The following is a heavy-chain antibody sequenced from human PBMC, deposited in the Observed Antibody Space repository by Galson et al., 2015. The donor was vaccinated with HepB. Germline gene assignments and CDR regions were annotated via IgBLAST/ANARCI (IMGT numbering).Heavy chain of an antibody. CDR1: GFTFSSYG. J-gene: IGHJ4*02. V-gene: IGHV3-33*01. CDR3: ARESSSWGGPTDY. Sequence: SLRLSCAASGFTFSSYGMHWVRQAPGKGLEWVAVIWYDGSNKYYADSVKGRFTISRDNSKNTLYLQMNSLRAEDTAVYYCARESSSWGGPTDYWGQGTLVTVSS. CDR2: IWYDGSNK. D-gene: IGHD6-13*01.